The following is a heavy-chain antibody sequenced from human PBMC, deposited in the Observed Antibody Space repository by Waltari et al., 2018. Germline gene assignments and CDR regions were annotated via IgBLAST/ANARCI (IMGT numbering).Heavy chain of an antibody. V-gene: IGHV4-39*01. CDR1: GGSISSSSYY. J-gene: IGHJ5*02. CDR3: ARPFYSSSWPSSRPNWFDP. Sequence: QLQLQESGPGLVKPSETLSLTCTVSGGSISSSSYYWGWIRQPPGKGLEWIGGIYYSGSTYYNPSLKSRVTISVDTSKNQFSLKLSSVTAADTAVYYCARPFYSSSWPSSRPNWFDPWGQGTLVTVSS. CDR2: IYYSGST. D-gene: IGHD6-13*01.